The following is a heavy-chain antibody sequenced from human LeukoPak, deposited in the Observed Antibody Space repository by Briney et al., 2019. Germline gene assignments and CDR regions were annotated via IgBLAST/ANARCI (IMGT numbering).Heavy chain of an antibody. CDR3: ARNGYCSSTSCYPVYYFYY. V-gene: IGHV3-48*03. D-gene: IGHD2-2*01. CDR1: GFTFSSYE. CDR2: ISSSGSTI. Sequence: GGSLRLSCAASGFTFSSYEMNWVRQAPGKGLEWVSYISSSGSTIYYADSVKGRFTISRDNAKNSLYLQMNSLRAEDTAVYYCARNGYCSSTSCYPVYYFYYWGQGTLVTVSS. J-gene: IGHJ4*02.